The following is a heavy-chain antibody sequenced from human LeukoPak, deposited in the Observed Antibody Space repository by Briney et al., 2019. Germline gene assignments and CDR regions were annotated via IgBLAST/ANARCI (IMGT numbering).Heavy chain of an antibody. V-gene: IGHV4-59*01. CDR2: IYYSGST. CDR1: GGSISSYY. CDR3: ARGRIAAAGNLDY. J-gene: IGHJ4*02. Sequence: SEPLSLTCTVSGGSISSYYWSWIRQPPGKGLEWIGYIYYSGSTNYNPSLKSRVTISVDTSKNQFPLKLSSVTAADTAVYYCARGRIAAAGNLDYWGQGTLVTVSP. D-gene: IGHD6-13*01.